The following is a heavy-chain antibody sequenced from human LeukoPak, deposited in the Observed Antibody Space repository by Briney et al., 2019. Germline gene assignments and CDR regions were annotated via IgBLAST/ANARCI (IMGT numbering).Heavy chain of an antibody. CDR3: ARGRWVDIVTHGFDY. Sequence: PGGSLRLSCAASGFTFDDYAMHWVRQAPGKGLEYVSAISSNGQSTYYADSVKGRFTISRDNSENTVYLQMGSLRAEDMAVYYCARGRWVDIVTHGFDYWGQGSLVTVSS. V-gene: IGHV3-64*02. J-gene: IGHJ4*02. CDR1: GFTFDDYA. D-gene: IGHD3-9*01. CDR2: ISSNGQST.